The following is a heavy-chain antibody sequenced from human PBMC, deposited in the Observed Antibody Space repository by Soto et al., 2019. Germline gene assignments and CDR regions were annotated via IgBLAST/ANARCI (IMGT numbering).Heavy chain of an antibody. CDR1: GGTFSSYS. V-gene: IGHV1-69*13. J-gene: IGHJ4*02. Sequence: QVHLVQSGAEVKKPGASVKVSCKASGGTFSSYSINWVRQAPGQGLEWMGEIIPIFGTANYAQKFQGRVTITADESTSTAYMELSSLRSEDTAVYYCARAGGRHSGGIDYWGQGTLVTVSS. CDR2: IIPIFGTA. CDR3: ARAGGRHSGGIDY. D-gene: IGHD1-26*01.